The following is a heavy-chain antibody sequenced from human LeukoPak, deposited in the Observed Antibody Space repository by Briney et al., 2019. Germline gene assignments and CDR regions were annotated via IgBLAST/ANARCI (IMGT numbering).Heavy chain of an antibody. CDR2: IIPIFGKA. Sequence: ASVKVSCTASGGTFSSYAISWVRQAPGQGLEWMGRIIPIFGKANYAQKFQGRVTITADKSTSTAYMELSSLRSEDTAVYYCARAPPRGDGYNLYWGQGTLVTVSS. V-gene: IGHV1-69*04. J-gene: IGHJ4*02. CDR1: GGTFSSYA. D-gene: IGHD5-24*01. CDR3: ARAPPRGDGYNLY.